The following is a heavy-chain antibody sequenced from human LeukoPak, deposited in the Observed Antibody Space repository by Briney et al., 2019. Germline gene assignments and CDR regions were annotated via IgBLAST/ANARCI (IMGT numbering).Heavy chain of an antibody. CDR1: GGSFSGYY. V-gene: IGHV4-34*01. CDR2: INHSGST. CDR3: ARAPSRPRSGWLAEHFQH. D-gene: IGHD6-19*01. Sequence: SETLSLTCAVYGGSFSGYYWSWIRQPPGKGLEWIGEINHSGSTNYNPSLKSRVTISVDTSKNQFSLKLSSVTAADTAVYYCARAPSRPRSGWLAEHFQHWGQGTLVTVSS. J-gene: IGHJ1*01.